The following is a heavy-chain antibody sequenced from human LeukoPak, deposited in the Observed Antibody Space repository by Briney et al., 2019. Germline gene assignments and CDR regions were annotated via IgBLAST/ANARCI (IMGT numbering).Heavy chain of an antibody. J-gene: IGHJ4*02. CDR1: GGSISSYY. D-gene: IGHD2-2*01. CDR3: ARDFGDPYFSSTSCYAY. CDR2: IYYSGST. V-gene: IGHV4-59*01. Sequence: PSETLSLTCTVSGGSISSYYWSWIRQPPGKGLEWMGYIYYSGSTNYNPSLKSRVTISVDTSKNQFSLKLSSVTAADTAVYYCARDFGDPYFSSTSCYAYWGQGTLVTVSS.